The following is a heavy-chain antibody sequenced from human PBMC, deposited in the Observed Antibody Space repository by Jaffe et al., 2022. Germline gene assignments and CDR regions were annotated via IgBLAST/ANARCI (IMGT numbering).Heavy chain of an antibody. Sequence: EVQLVESGGGLVQPGGSLRLSCAASGFTFSSYGMHWVRQGPGKGLVWVSRIKSDGSSTNYADSVKGRFTISRDNAKNTLYLQMSSLRAEDTAVYYCARGTTVTVNPLFDYWGQGTLVTVSS. J-gene: IGHJ4*02. V-gene: IGHV3-74*01. CDR2: IKSDGSST. CDR3: ARGTTVTVNPLFDY. D-gene: IGHD4-4*01. CDR1: GFTFSSYG.